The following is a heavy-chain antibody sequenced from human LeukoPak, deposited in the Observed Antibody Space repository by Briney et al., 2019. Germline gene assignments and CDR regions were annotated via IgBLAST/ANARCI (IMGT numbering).Heavy chain of an antibody. V-gene: IGHV3-30-3*01. Sequence: GGSLRLSCAASGFTFSGYAMDWVRQAPGKGLEWVAFMSYDGGDKQYLDSVKGRFPLSGDNSNKTLYLEMNRLTPDDTAVYYCARDQPGGGLDYWGQGILVTVSS. CDR3: ARDQPGGGLDY. D-gene: IGHD1-14*01. CDR1: GFTFSGYA. CDR2: MSYDGGDK. J-gene: IGHJ4*02.